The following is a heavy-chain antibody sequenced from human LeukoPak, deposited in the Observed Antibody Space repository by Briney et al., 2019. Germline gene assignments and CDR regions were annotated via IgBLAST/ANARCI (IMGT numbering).Heavy chain of an antibody. CDR2: INHSGST. CDR1: GVSFSGYY. J-gene: IGHJ4*02. D-gene: IGHD3-9*01. CDR3: ARWNYDILTGYPHYFDY. Sequence: PSETLSLTCAVYGVSFSGYYWSWIRQPPGKGLEWIGEINHSGSTNYNPSLKSRVTISVDTSKNQFSLKLSSVTAADTAVYYCARWNYDILTGYPHYFDYGGQGTLVTVSS. V-gene: IGHV4-34*01.